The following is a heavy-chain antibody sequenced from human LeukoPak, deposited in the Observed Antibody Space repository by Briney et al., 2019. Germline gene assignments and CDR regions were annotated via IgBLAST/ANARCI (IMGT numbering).Heavy chain of an antibody. CDR2: TRNKANSYTT. V-gene: IGHV3-72*01. Sequence: PGGSLRLSCAASGFTFSDHYMDWVRQAPGAGLEWVGRTRNKANSYTTEYAASVKGRFTISRDDSKNSLYLLMNSLRTEDTAVYYCVRVSGTSYLDSWGQGTLVTVSS. CDR3: VRVSGTSYLDS. CDR1: GFTFSDHY. J-gene: IGHJ4*02. D-gene: IGHD1-26*01.